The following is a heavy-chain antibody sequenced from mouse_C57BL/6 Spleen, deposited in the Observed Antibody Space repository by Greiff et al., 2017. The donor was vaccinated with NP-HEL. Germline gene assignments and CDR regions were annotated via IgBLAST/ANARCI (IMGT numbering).Heavy chain of an antibody. Sequence: QVHVKQSGAELVKPGASVKISCKASGYAFSSYWMNWVKQRPGKGLEWIGQIYPGDGDTNYNGKFKGKATLTADKSSSTAYMQLSSLTSKDSAVYFCAREAAQATGYAMDYWGQGTSVTVSS. CDR3: AREAAQATGYAMDY. CDR2: IYPGDGDT. V-gene: IGHV1-80*01. J-gene: IGHJ4*01. D-gene: IGHD3-2*02. CDR1: GYAFSSYW.